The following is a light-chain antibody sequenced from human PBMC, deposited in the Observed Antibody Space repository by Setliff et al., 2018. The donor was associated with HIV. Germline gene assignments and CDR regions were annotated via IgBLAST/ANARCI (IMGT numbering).Light chain of an antibody. CDR2: GNI. Sequence: QSALTQPPSVSGAPGQRVTISCTGSSSNFGTGFDVHWYQQLPGTAPKLLIYGNINRPSGVPDRFSGSKSGTSASLAITGLQAEDEADYYCQSYDSSLSAYGFGTGTKVTVL. V-gene: IGLV1-40*01. J-gene: IGLJ1*01. CDR3: QSYDSSLSAYG. CDR1: SSNFGTGFD.